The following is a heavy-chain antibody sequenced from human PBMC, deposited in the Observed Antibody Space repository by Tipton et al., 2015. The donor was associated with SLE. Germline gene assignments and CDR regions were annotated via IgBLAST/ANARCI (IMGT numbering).Heavy chain of an antibody. Sequence: TLSLTCAVYGGSFSGYYWSWIRQPPGKGLEWIGEINHSGSTNYNPSLKSRVTISVDTSKNQFSLKLSSVTAADTAVYYCARGGIVVVPAAHTLYYYYYMDVWGKGTTVTVSS. CDR3: ARGGIVVVPAAHTLYYYYYMDV. CDR2: INHSGST. D-gene: IGHD2-2*01. J-gene: IGHJ6*03. CDR1: GGSFSGYY. V-gene: IGHV4-34*01.